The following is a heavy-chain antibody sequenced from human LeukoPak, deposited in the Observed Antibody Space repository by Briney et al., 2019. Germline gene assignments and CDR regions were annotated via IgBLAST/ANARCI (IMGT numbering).Heavy chain of an antibody. CDR1: GYTLTGHY. V-gene: IGHV1-2*02. CDR3: TRQTGDDALDI. Sequence: ASVKVSCKASGYTLTGHYIHWVRQAPGQGLEWMGWISPHSGFTMYPQRFQGRVTMTTDTSISTAFLEVRRLRSDDTAAYYCTRQTGDDALDIWGQGTMITVYS. CDR2: ISPHSGFT. J-gene: IGHJ3*02. D-gene: IGHD7-27*01.